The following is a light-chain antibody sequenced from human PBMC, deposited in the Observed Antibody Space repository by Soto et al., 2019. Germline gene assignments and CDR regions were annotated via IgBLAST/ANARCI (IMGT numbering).Light chain of an antibody. Sequence: EIVLTQSPGTLSLSPGERATLSCRASQSVSSSYLAWYQQKPGQAPRLLIYAASSRATGIPDRFSGSGSGTDFTLSISRLEPEDFALYYCQQYGRSPRFSFGPGTKVDIK. V-gene: IGKV3-20*01. CDR3: QQYGRSPRFS. J-gene: IGKJ3*01. CDR2: AAS. CDR1: QSVSSSY.